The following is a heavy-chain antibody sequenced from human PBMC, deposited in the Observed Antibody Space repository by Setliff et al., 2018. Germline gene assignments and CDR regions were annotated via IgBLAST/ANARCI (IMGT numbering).Heavy chain of an antibody. Sequence: ASVKVSCKASGYTFTSYGISWVRQAPGQGLEWMGWISAYNGNTNYAQKLQGRVTMTRNTSISTAYMELSSLRSEDTAVYYCATSTWELGGFDYWGQGTLVTVSS. D-gene: IGHD1-26*01. CDR2: ISAYNGNT. CDR1: GYTFTSYG. CDR3: ATSTWELGGFDY. V-gene: IGHV1-18*01. J-gene: IGHJ4*02.